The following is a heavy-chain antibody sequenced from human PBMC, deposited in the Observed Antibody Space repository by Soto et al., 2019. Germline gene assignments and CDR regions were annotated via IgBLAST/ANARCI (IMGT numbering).Heavy chain of an antibody. D-gene: IGHD1-26*01. Sequence: EVQLLESGGGLVQPGGSLRLSCAASGFTFSSYAMSWVRQAPGKGLEWVSAISGSGGSTYYADSVKGRFTTSRDNSKNTLYLQMNSLRAEDTAVYYCAKYVDIWELLWDYWGQGTLVTVSS. V-gene: IGHV3-23*01. CDR3: AKYVDIWELLWDY. CDR1: GFTFSSYA. J-gene: IGHJ4*02. CDR2: ISGSGGST.